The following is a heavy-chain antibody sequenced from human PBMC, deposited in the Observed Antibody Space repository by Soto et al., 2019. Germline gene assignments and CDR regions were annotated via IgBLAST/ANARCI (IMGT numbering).Heavy chain of an antibody. CDR3: ASERLHTEYFHN. CDR1: EGTFSSNG. J-gene: IGHJ1*01. CDR2: ILPILFIT. V-gene: IGHV1-69*04. Sequence: QVQLVQSGAEVKKPGSSVKVSCQASEGTFSSNGISWVRQAPGQGLEWMGRILPILFITNYAQKFQGRVTITADEFTSTAYMELSGLRSEDTAVYYCASERLHTEYFHNWGRGTLVTVSS.